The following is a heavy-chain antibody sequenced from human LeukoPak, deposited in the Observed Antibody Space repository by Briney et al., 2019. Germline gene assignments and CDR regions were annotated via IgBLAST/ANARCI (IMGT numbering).Heavy chain of an antibody. J-gene: IGHJ4*02. V-gene: IGHV4-4*07. D-gene: IGHD7-27*01. Sequence: SETLSLTCTVSGGSISTYYWTWIRQPAGKGLEWIGRFSTSGIANYNPSLKGRVTMSVDTSKNQFFLKLNSVTAADTAVYYCMRDGPSWGLLWGQGALVTV. CDR2: FSTSGIA. CDR3: MRDGPSWGLL. CDR1: GGSISTYY.